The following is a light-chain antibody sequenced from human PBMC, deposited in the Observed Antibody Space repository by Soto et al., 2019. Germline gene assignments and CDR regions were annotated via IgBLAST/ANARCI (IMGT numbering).Light chain of an antibody. J-gene: IGKJ5*01. Sequence: DIVMTQSPLSLPVTPGEPASISCRSIQSLLHSNGYNYLDWYLQKPGQSPQLLIYLGSNRASGVPDRFSGSGSGTDFTLKISRVEAEDVGVYYCMQALQTPMYTFGQGTRLEI. CDR2: LGS. V-gene: IGKV2-28*01. CDR3: MQALQTPMYT. CDR1: QSLLHSNGYNY.